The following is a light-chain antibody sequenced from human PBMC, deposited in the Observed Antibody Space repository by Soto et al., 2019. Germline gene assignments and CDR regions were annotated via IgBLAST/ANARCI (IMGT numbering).Light chain of an antibody. Sequence: DIQMTQSPSTLSASVGDRVTITCRASQSISSWLAWYQQKPGKAPKLLIYKASSLESGVPSRFSGSGSGIEFTLTISSLQPDDFATYYCQQYTPRGYTFGQGTKLEIK. CDR1: QSISSW. J-gene: IGKJ2*01. CDR2: KAS. V-gene: IGKV1-5*03. CDR3: QQYTPRGYT.